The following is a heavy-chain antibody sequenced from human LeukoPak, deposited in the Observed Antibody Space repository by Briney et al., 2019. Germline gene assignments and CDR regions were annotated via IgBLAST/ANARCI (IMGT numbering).Heavy chain of an antibody. CDR1: GYTFTSYV. Sequence: ASVKVSCKASGYTFTSYVINWVRQATGQGLEWMGWMNPNSGNTGYAQKFQGRVTMTRNTSISTAYMELSSLGSEDTAVYYCARTSAGLRYFDWSYYFDYWGQGTLVTVSS. J-gene: IGHJ4*02. D-gene: IGHD3-9*01. CDR2: MNPNSGNT. V-gene: IGHV1-8*01. CDR3: ARTSAGLRYFDWSYYFDY.